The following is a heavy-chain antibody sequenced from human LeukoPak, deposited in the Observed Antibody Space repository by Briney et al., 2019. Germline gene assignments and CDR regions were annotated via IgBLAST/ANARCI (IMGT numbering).Heavy chain of an antibody. V-gene: IGHV3-74*01. CDR2: INNDGSST. Sequence: PGGSLILSCAASGFTFSSYWMHWVRQAPGKGLVWVSRINNDGSSTSYADSVKGRFTISRDNAKNTLYLQMNSLRAEDTAVYYCARDQGMIRGTKDYWGQGTLVTVSS. J-gene: IGHJ4*02. CDR3: ARDQGMIRGTKDY. D-gene: IGHD3-10*01. CDR1: GFTFSSYW.